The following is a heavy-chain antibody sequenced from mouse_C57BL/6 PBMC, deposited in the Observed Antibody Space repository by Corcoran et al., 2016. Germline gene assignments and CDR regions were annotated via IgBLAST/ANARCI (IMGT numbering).Heavy chain of an antibody. CDR3: ARRGDGYPYYYAMDY. D-gene: IGHD2-3*01. CDR1: GFSLSTSGMG. CDR2: IYWDDDK. J-gene: IGHJ4*01. Sequence: QVTLKESGPGILQSSQTLSLTCSFSGFSLSTSGMGVSWIRQPSGKGLEWLAHIYWDDDKRYNPSLKSRLTNSKDTSRNQVFLKITSVDTADTATYYCARRGDGYPYYYAMDYWGQGTSVTVSA. V-gene: IGHV8-12*01.